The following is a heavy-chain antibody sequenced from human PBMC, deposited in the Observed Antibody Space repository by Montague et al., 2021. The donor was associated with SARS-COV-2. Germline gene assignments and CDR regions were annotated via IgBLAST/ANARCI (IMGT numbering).Heavy chain of an antibody. V-gene: IGHV4-31*03. J-gene: IGHJ3*02. CDR3: ARVHFVSSGWYPHAFDI. Sequence: TLSLTCTVSGGSITSGGYYWSWIRQHPGKGLEWLGYIYYSASTYYNPSLKSRLTISVDTSKNHLSLKLSSVTAADTAVYYCARVHFVSSGWYPHAFDIWGQGTMVTVSS. CDR2: IYYSAST. CDR1: GGSITSGGYY. D-gene: IGHD6-19*01.